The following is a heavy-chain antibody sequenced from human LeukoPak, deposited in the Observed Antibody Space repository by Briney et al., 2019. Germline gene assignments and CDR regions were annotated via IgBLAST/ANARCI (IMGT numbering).Heavy chain of an antibody. Sequence: GGSLRLSCATSGFTFSSSTMRWVRQAPGKGLEGVAFITYDGSNTYYRDSVEGRFTISRDDSKNTVYLQMYSLRAEDTAVYYCAGSSSTARSYFDYWGQGILVTVSS. D-gene: IGHD5-18*01. CDR1: GFTFSSST. V-gene: IGHV3-30*04. CDR3: AGSSSTARSYFDY. J-gene: IGHJ4*02. CDR2: ITYDGSNT.